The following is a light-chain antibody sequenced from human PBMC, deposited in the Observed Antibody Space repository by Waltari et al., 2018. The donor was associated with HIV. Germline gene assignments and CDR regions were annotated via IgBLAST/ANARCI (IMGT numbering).Light chain of an antibody. Sequence: QSVLTQPPSASGTPGQRVTISCSGSSSNIGSNFVYWYQQLPGTAPKLLIYGNYQRPSGVPDRFSGSKSGTSASLAISGLRSEDEAAYYCAAWDDSRVVFGGGTKLTVL. J-gene: IGLJ2*01. CDR1: SSNIGSNF. CDR2: GNY. V-gene: IGLV1-47*01. CDR3: AAWDDSRVV.